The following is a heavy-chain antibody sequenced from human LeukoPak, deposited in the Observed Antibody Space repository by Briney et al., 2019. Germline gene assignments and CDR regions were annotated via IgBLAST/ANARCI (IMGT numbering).Heavy chain of an antibody. J-gene: IGHJ4*02. CDR1: GFNFSSYG. D-gene: IGHD3-9*01. CDR2: IRHDGSDE. V-gene: IGHV3-30*02. CDR3: AKGGRYFDWSYYFDY. Sequence: PGGSLRLSCAASGFNFSSYGMHWVRQTPGKGLEWVAFIRHDGSDEYYADSVKGRFTISRDNSKNTLYLQMNSLRAEDTAVYYCAKGGRYFDWSYYFDYWGQGTLVTVSS.